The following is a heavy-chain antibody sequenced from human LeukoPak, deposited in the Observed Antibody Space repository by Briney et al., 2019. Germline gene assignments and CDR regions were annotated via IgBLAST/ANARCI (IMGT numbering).Heavy chain of an antibody. V-gene: IGHV4-38-2*02. CDR1: GYSIRSGHF. CDR2: IHHSGST. Sequence: SETLSLTCAVSGYSIRSGHFWGWIRQPPGKGLEWIGNIHHSGSTFYNPSLKSRVTISVDTSKNQFSLKLSSVTAAGTAVYYCARDHLYCGSDCYPYDYWGQGTLVTVSS. CDR3: ARDHLYCGSDCYPYDY. J-gene: IGHJ4*02. D-gene: IGHD2-21*02.